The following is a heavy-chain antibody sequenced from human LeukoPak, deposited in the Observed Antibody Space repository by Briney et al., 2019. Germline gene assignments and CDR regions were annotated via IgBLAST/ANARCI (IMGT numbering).Heavy chain of an antibody. CDR2: IYTSGST. Sequence: PSETLSLTCTVSGGSISSYYWSWIRQPAGKGLEWIGRIYTSGSTNYNPSLKSRVTMSVDTSKNQFSLKLSSVTAADTAAYYCARDALRITIFGVVTNWFDPWGQGTLVAVSS. CDR3: ARDALRITIFGVVTNWFDP. CDR1: GGSISSYY. D-gene: IGHD3-3*01. V-gene: IGHV4-4*07. J-gene: IGHJ5*02.